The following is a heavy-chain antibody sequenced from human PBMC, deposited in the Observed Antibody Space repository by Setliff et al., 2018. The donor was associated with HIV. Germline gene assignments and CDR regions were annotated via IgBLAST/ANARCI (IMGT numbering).Heavy chain of an antibody. CDR1: GGTFSSYA. CDR2: IIPIFGTA. CDR3: ARVDAAMVWLGPYYYMDV. D-gene: IGHD5-18*01. V-gene: IGHV1-69*05. J-gene: IGHJ6*03. Sequence: SVKVSCKASGGTFSSYAISWVRQATGQGLEWMGGIIPIFGTANYAQKFQGRVTITTDESTSTAYMELSSLRSEDTAVYYCARVDAAMVWLGPYYYMDVWGKGTTVTVSS.